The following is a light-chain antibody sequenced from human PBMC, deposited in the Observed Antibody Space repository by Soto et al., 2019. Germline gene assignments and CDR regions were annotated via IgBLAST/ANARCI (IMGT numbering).Light chain of an antibody. CDR2: AAS. J-gene: IGKJ3*01. CDR3: QQRSNWPPFT. CDR1: QGISSY. Sequence: DIQMTQSPSSLSASVGDRVTITCRASQGISSYLNWYQQKPGKAPKLLIYAASSLQSGVPSRFSGSGSGTDFTLTISSLEPEDFAVYYCQQRSNWPPFTFGPGTKVDIK. V-gene: IGKV1-39*01.